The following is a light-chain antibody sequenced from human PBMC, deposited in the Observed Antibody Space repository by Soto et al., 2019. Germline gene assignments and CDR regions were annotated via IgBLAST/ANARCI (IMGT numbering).Light chain of an antibody. Sequence: EIVWTQSPGTLSLSPWERATLSCRASQSVSSSYFAWYQQRFGQAPRLLIYGASSRATGIPDRFSGSGSGTDFTLTISRLEPEDFAVYYCQQYGSSSWTCGQGTKVDIK. CDR1: QSVSSSY. J-gene: IGKJ1*01. CDR2: GAS. CDR3: QQYGSSSWT. V-gene: IGKV3-20*01.